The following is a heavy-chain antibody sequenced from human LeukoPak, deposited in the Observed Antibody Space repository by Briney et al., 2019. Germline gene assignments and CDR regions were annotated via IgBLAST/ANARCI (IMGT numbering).Heavy chain of an antibody. CDR2: IYSGGDT. J-gene: IGHJ6*02. D-gene: IGHD2-8*01. Sequence: PGGSLRLSCTASGFSIRINYMSRVRQAPGKGLEWVSVIYSGGDTFYTDSVKGRFTISRDNSKNTVYLQMNSLTAADTAVYYCARDWSEYAGMDVWGQGTTVTVSS. CDR3: ARDWSEYAGMDV. CDR1: GFSIRINY. V-gene: IGHV3-66*01.